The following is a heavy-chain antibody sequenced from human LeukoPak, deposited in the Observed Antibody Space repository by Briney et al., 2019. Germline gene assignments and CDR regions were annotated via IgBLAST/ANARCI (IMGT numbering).Heavy chain of an antibody. CDR3: ARSLEYYDSSGYHYFDY. CDR1: GYSISSGYY. V-gene: IGHV4-38-2*02. D-gene: IGHD3-22*01. J-gene: IGHJ4*02. Sequence: SETLSLTCTVSGYSISSGYYWGWIRQPPGKGLKWIGSIYHSGSTYYNPSLKSRVTISVDKSKNQFSLKLSSVTAADTAVYYCARSLEYYDSSGYHYFDYWGQGTLVTVSS. CDR2: IYHSGST.